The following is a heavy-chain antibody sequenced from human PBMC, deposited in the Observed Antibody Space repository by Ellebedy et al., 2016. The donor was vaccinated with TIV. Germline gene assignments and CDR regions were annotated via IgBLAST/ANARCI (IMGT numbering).Heavy chain of an antibody. D-gene: IGHD6-19*01. CDR3: AGGIGVAGTSLGY. J-gene: IGHJ4*02. Sequence: GGSLRLSCAASGFTFSSYAMSWVRQAPGKGLEWVSIIYSSGSTFYADSGKGRFTISRDNSKNTLYLQMSSLRAEDTAVYYCAGGIGVAGTSLGYWGQGTLVTVSS. V-gene: IGHV3-23*05. CDR2: IYSSGST. CDR1: GFTFSSYA.